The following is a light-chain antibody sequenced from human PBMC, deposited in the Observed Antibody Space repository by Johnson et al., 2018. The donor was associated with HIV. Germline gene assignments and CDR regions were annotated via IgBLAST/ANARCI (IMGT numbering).Light chain of an antibody. CDR3: GTWATSLMVYV. CDR2: ENN. J-gene: IGLJ1*01. V-gene: IGLV1-51*02. CDR1: SSNIGNNY. Sequence: QSVLTQPPSVSAAPGQKVSISCSGSSSNIGNNYVSWYQQLPGTAPKLLIYENNKRPSGIPDRFSGSKSDTSATLGITGLQTGDEAEYYCGTWATSLMVYVFGTGTKVTVL.